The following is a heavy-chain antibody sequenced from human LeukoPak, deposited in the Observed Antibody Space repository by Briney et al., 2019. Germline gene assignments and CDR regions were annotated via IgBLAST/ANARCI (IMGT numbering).Heavy chain of an antibody. CDR2: INPDGNER. Sequence: PGGSLRLSCAASGFSFSSYYMSWVRQAPGKGLEWVALINPDGNERYYVDSVKGRFTISRDNARNSLYLQMDRLRDDDTAMYFCTRDLAAVPGPRMDVWGQGTTVTVSS. D-gene: IGHD6-19*01. CDR3: TRDLAAVPGPRMDV. J-gene: IGHJ6*02. CDR1: GFSFSSYY. V-gene: IGHV3-7*03.